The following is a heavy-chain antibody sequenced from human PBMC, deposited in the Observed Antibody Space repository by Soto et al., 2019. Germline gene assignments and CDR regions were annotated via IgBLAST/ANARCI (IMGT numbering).Heavy chain of an antibody. CDR1: GCTFTSYY. CDR3: ARDFPMVKYYYYGMDV. D-gene: IGHD5-18*01. J-gene: IGHJ6*02. Sequence: GASVKVSCKASGCTFTSYYMHWVRQAPGQGLEWMGIINPSGGSTSYAQKFQGRVTMTRDTSTSTVYMELSSLRSEDTAVYYCARDFPMVKYYYYGMDVWGQGTTVTVSS. CDR2: INPSGGST. V-gene: IGHV1-46*01.